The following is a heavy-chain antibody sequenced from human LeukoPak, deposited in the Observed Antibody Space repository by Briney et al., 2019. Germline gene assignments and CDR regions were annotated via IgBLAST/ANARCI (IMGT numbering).Heavy chain of an antibody. V-gene: IGHV1-58*01. CDR1: GFTFTSSA. CDR3: AADLYYDYHSTFDY. J-gene: IGHJ4*02. Sequence: SVKVSCKASGFTFTSSAVQWVRQARGQRLEWIGWIVVGSGNTNYSQKFQERVTITRDMSTSTAYMELSSLRSEDTAVYYCAADLYYDYHSTFDYWGQGTLVTVSS. CDR2: IVVGSGNT. D-gene: IGHD3-16*01.